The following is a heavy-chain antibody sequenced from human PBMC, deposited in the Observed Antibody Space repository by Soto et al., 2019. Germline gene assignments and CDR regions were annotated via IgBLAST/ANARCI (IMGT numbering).Heavy chain of an antibody. V-gene: IGHV1-18*04. CDR1: GYTFTSYG. CDR2: ISAYNGNT. Sequence: ASVKVSCKASGYTFTSYGISWVRQAPGQGLEWMGWISAYNGNTNYAQKLQGRVTMTTDTSTSTAYMELRSLRSDDTAVYYCARDGPSSLQWELLEAFDIWGQGTMVNVSS. D-gene: IGHD1-26*01. CDR3: ARDGPSSLQWELLEAFDI. J-gene: IGHJ3*02.